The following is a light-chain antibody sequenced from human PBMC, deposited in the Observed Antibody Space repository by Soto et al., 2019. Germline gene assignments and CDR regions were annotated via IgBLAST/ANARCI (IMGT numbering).Light chain of an antibody. V-gene: IGLV2-23*01. CDR1: SRDVGSYNL. J-gene: IGLJ2*01. CDR3: CSYAGSSTLL. CDR2: EGS. Sequence: QSALTQPASLSGSPGQSITISCTGTSRDVGSYNLVSWYQQHPGKAPKLMIYEGSKRPSGVSNRFSGSKSGNTASLTISGLQAEDEADYSCCSYAGSSTLLFGGGTKLTVL.